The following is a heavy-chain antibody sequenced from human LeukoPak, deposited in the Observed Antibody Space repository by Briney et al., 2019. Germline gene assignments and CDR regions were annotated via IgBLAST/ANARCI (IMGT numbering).Heavy chain of an antibody. CDR1: GYTFTSYA. J-gene: IGHJ4*02. CDR2: MNPNSGNT. Sequence: GASVKVSCKASGYTFTSYAITWVRQAPGQGLEWMGWMNPNSGNTGYAQKFQGRVTMTRNTSISTAYMELSSLRSEDTAVYYCARIGLRGVIISRPLDYWGQGTLVTVSS. CDR3: ARIGLRGVIISRPLDY. D-gene: IGHD3-16*02. V-gene: IGHV1-8*01.